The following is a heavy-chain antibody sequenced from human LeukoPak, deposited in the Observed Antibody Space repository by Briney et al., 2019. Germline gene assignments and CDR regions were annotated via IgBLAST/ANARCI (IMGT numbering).Heavy chain of an antibody. CDR2: INPSGGST. CDR3: ATAECSGGSCYSGRYGMDV. J-gene: IGHJ6*02. D-gene: IGHD2-15*01. V-gene: IGHV1-46*01. CDR1: GYTFTGYY. Sequence: ASVKVSCKASGYTFTGYYMHWVRQAPGQGLEWMGIINPSGGSTSYAQKFQGRVTMTEDTSTDTAYMELSSLRSEDTAVYYCATAECSGGSCYSGRYGMDVWGQGTTVTVSS.